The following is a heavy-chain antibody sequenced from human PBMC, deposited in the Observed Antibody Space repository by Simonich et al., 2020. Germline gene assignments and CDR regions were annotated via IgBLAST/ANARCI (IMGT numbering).Heavy chain of an antibody. D-gene: IGHD2-15*01. V-gene: IGHV3-33*01. Sequence: QVQLVESGGGVVQPGRSLRLSCAASGFTFSSYGMHWVRQAPGKGLEWVPVIWYDGSNKYYADSVKGRFNISRDNSKNTLYLQMNSLRAEDTAVYYCARDRYCSGGSCYYFDYWGQGTLVTVSS. J-gene: IGHJ4*02. CDR2: IWYDGSNK. CDR3: ARDRYCSGGSCYYFDY. CDR1: GFTFSSYG.